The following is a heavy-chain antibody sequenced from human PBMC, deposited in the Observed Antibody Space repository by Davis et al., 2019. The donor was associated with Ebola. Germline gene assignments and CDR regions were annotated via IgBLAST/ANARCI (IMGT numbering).Heavy chain of an antibody. CDR1: GYTFTNYY. CDR2: INPNDGRT. J-gene: IGHJ6*04. CDR3: ARDRLYSSGWYLLDYYYYGMDV. D-gene: IGHD6-19*01. Sequence: AASVKVSCKASGYTFTNYYMHWVRQAPGQGLEWMGMINPNDGRTIYAQKFQGRVTMAMDTSISTAYMELSRLRSDDTAVYYCARDRLYSSGWYLLDYYYYGMDVWGKGTTVTVSS. V-gene: IGHV1-2*02.